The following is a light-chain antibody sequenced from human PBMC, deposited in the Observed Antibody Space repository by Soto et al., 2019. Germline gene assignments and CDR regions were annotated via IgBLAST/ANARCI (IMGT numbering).Light chain of an antibody. CDR3: SSHAGIINVV. V-gene: IGLV2-8*01. CDR2: EVT. CDR1: SSDVGGYNY. Sequence: QSVLTQPPSASGSPGQSVTISCTGTSSDVGGYNYVSWYQQHPGKAPKLMIYEVTKRPSGVPDRFSGSKSDNTASLTVSGLLAEDEADYYCSSHAGIINVVFGGGTKLTVL. J-gene: IGLJ3*02.